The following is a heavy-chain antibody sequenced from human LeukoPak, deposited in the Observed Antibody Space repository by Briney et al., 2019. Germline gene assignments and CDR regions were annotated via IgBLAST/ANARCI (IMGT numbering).Heavy chain of an antibody. V-gene: IGHV1-18*01. CDR2: ISTYNGNT. D-gene: IGHD4-17*01. J-gene: IGHJ4*02. Sequence: ASVKVPCKASCYTFTTYGFSWVRQAPRHGLEGMRWISTYNGNTNYARKLQGRVTMTTDTSTSTAYMELRSLRSDDTAVYYCARTSRTTVTAGNFDYWGQGTLVTVSS. CDR1: CYTFTTYG. CDR3: ARTSRTTVTAGNFDY.